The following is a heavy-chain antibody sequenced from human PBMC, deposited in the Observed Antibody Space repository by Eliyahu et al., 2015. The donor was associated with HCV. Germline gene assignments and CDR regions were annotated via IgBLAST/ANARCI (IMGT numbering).Heavy chain of an antibody. J-gene: IGHJ6*02. V-gene: IGHV4-59*01. CDR3: ARGGSRLTYYYYYGMDV. Sequence: QVQLQESGPGLVKPSETLSLTCTVSGGSISSYYWSWIRQPPGKGLEWIGYIYYSGSTNYNPSLKSRVTISVDTSKNQFSLKLSSVTAADTAVYYCARGGSRLTYYYYYGMDVWGQGTTVTVSS. CDR2: IYYSGST. D-gene: IGHD3-16*01. CDR1: GGSISSYY.